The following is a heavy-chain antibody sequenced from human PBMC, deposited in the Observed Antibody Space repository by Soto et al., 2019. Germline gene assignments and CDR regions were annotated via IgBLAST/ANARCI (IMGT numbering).Heavy chain of an antibody. J-gene: IGHJ4*02. CDR1: GFTFSAFW. D-gene: IGHD1-26*01. CDR3: ARGGSHSSDS. CDR2: IKEDGSET. V-gene: IGHV3-7*05. Sequence: GGSLRLSCAASGFTFSAFWMSWVRRAPGRGLEWVANIKEDGSETYYVDSVEGRFTISRDNAKKSLYLQMNSLRAEDTALYYCARGGSHSSDSWGQGALVTVSS.